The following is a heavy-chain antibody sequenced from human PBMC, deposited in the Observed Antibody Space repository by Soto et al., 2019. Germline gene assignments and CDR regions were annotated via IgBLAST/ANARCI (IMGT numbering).Heavy chain of an antibody. Sequence: ESGGGVVQPGRSLRLSCAASGFTFNSYGMHWVRQAPGKGLEWVAVISYDGSNQDYADSVKGRFTISRDNSKNTLFLQMNSLRTEDTAVYYCAKDQVSSGWYKWSWFDPWGQGTLITVSS. D-gene: IGHD6-19*01. CDR3: AKDQVSSGWYKWSWFDP. CDR1: GFTFNSYG. V-gene: IGHV3-30*18. J-gene: IGHJ5*02. CDR2: ISYDGSNQ.